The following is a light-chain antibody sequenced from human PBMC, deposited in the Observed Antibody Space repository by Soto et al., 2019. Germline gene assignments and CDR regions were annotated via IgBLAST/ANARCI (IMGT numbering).Light chain of an antibody. Sequence: DIQLTQSPSFLSASVGDRVTITCRASQGISSFLAWYQQKPGKAPNLLISAASTLWTGVPSRFSGSGSGTEFTLTISSLQPEDVATYYCQHLNTYPLTFGGGTKVEI. CDR1: QGISSF. J-gene: IGKJ4*01. CDR3: QHLNTYPLT. V-gene: IGKV1-9*01. CDR2: AAS.